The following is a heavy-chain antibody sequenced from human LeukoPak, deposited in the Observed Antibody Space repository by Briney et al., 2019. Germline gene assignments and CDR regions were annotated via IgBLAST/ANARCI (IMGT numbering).Heavy chain of an antibody. CDR2: IYYSGST. Sequence: PSETLSLTYTVSGGSISGYYWSWIRQPPGKGLEWIGYIYYSGSTNYNPSLESRVTISVDTSNNQFSLKLSSVTAADTAVYYCARALNPLPGTYFFDYWGQGTLVTVSS. D-gene: IGHD2-15*01. J-gene: IGHJ4*02. CDR3: ARALNPLPGTYFFDY. CDR1: GGSISGYY. V-gene: IGHV4-59*08.